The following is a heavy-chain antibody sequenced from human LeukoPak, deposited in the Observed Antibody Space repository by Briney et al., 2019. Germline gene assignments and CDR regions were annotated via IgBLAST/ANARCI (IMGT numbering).Heavy chain of an antibody. CDR1: GDSVSSNSAA. J-gene: IGHJ4*02. CDR2: TNYRSRWYN. D-gene: IGHD3-9*01. V-gene: IGHV6-1*01. Sequence: SQTLSLTCAISGDSVSSNSAAWNWIRQSPSRGLEWLGRTNYRSRWYNEYAVAVKSRITIHTDTSKNQFSLKLRSVTAADTAVYYCARVTGYTIEDYFDYWGQGTLVTVSS. CDR3: ARVTGYTIEDYFDY.